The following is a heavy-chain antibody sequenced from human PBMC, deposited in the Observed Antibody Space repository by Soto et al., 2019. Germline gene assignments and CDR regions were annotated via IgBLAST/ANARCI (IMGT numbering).Heavy chain of an antibody. CDR3: AALSEIDY. J-gene: IGHJ4*02. CDR2: TYYRSKWYN. CDR1: GDSVSTNSAT. V-gene: IGHV6-1*01. D-gene: IGHD1-26*01. Sequence: PSQTLSLTCAISGDSVSTNSATWDWIRQSPSRGLEWLGRTYYRSKWYNDYAVSVKGRITINPDTSNNQLSLQLNSVTPEDTAVYYCAALSEIDYWGQGTLVTVSS.